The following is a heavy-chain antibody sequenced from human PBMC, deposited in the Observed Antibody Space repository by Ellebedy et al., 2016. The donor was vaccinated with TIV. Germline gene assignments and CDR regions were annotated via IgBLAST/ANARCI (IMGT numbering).Heavy chain of an antibody. V-gene: IGHV3-48*01. CDR3: VRDLHWSYFD. J-gene: IGHJ4*02. Sequence: GESLKISCAASGFTFSSYDMNWVRQAPGKGLEWVSFITKSSNTIYYADSVKGRFTISRDNAKNSLYLQMNSLRAEDTAVYYCVRDLHWSYFDWGQGTLVTVSS. CDR2: ITKSSNTI. D-gene: IGHD1-26*01. CDR1: GFTFSSYD.